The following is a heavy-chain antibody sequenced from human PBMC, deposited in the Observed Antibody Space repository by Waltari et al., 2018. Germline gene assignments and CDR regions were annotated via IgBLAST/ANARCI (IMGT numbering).Heavy chain of an antibody. CDR2: IDPEDGAT. CDR3: ARDASYSSSWGLDY. D-gene: IGHD6-13*01. J-gene: IGHJ4*02. CDR1: GYSFIDYY. V-gene: IGHV1-69-2*01. Sequence: EVQLVQSGAEVKKPGATVKISCRASGYSFIDYYMHWVKKAPGKGLEWMGRIDPEDGATVYAEKFQGRLTITADSSTDTAYLELRMLISEDTAVYYCARDASYSSSWGLDYWGQGTLVTVSS.